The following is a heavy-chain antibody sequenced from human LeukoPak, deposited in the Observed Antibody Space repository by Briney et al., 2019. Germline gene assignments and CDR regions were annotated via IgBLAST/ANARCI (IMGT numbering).Heavy chain of an antibody. D-gene: IGHD3-22*01. CDR3: ARDLGSAYHLEYS. CDR2: ISTYNGNT. CDR1: GYTFSSYY. J-gene: IGHJ4*02. V-gene: IGHV1-18*04. Sequence: GASVKVSCKASGYTFSSYYIHWVRQAPGQGLEWMGWISTYNGNTNYAQKFQGRVTMTTDTSTTTAYMELSSLRSDDTAVYYCARDLGSAYHLEYSWGQGTLVTVSS.